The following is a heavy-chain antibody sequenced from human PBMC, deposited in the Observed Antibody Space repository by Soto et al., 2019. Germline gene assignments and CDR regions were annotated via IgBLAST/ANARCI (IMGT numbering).Heavy chain of an antibody. CDR3: ARDRRDGDFMHILVVDF. CDR2: MSYDESKK. CDR1: GFRLSSYA. D-gene: IGHD2-15*01. V-gene: IGHV3-30*03. J-gene: IGHJ4*02. Sequence: QVRLVESGGGVVQPGGSLRLSCATSGFRLSSYAMHWVRQAPGKGLEWVALMSYDESKKYYADSVKGRLNISRDTSKNTLVLEMNNLRVEDTAVYYCARDRRDGDFMHILVVDFWGQGALVTVSS.